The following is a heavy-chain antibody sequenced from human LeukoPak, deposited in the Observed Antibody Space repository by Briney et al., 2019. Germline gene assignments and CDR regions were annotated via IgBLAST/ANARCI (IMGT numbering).Heavy chain of an antibody. D-gene: IGHD1-26*01. J-gene: IGHJ2*01. V-gene: IGHV3-74*01. CDR3: ARALAQQWVIVSKWYFDL. Sequence: AGGSLRLSCEASGFTFSDNWMHWVRQAPGKGLVWVSRINIDGGSTTYADSVKGRFTISRDNAKNTLYLQMNSLRAEDTAVYYCARALAQQWVIVSKWYFDLWGRGTLVTVSS. CDR1: GFTFSDNW. CDR2: INIDGGST.